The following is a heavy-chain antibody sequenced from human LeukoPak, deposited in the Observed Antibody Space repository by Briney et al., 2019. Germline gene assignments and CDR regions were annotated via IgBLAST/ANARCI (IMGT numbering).Heavy chain of an antibody. CDR3: AKDRNYGDSSPFDY. Sequence: GGSLRLSCAASGFTFSSYSMNWVRQAPGKGLEWVSYISSSSSTIYYADSVKGRFTISRDNAKNTLYLQMNSLRAEDTAVYYCAKDRNYGDSSPFDYWGQGTLLTVPS. CDR1: GFTFSSYS. J-gene: IGHJ4*02. V-gene: IGHV3-48*01. D-gene: IGHD4-17*01. CDR2: ISSSSSTI.